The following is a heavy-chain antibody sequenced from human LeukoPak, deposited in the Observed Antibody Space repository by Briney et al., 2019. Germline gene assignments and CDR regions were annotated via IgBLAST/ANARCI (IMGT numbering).Heavy chain of an antibody. CDR2: IYYSGST. D-gene: IGHD5-18*01. Sequence: SETLSLTCTVSGGSITGYYWSWIRQPPGKGLEWIGSIYYSGSTNYSPSLKSRVTISVDTSKKQFSLSLGSVTAADTAVYYCARDIGYSYGHHYFDYWGQGTLVTVSS. J-gene: IGHJ4*02. CDR1: GGSITGYY. V-gene: IGHV4-59*01. CDR3: ARDIGYSYGHHYFDY.